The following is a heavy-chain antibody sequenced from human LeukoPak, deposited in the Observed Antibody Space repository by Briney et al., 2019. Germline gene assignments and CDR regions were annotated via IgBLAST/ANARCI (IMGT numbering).Heavy chain of an antibody. Sequence: SETLSLTWTVSGGSISTGSYYWNWIRQPAGKGLEWIGRIYTSGSTNYNPSLKSRVTLSVDTPKNQFSLKLNSVTAADTAVYYCARVARSMSSSSEDSWGQGTLVTVSS. J-gene: IGHJ4*02. CDR1: GGSISTGSYY. D-gene: IGHD6-13*01. CDR3: ARVARSMSSSSEDS. CDR2: IYTSGST. V-gene: IGHV4-61*02.